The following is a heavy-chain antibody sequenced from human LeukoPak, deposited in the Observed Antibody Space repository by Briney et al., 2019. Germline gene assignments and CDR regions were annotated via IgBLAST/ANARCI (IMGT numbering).Heavy chain of an antibody. CDR2: IYYSGST. CDR1: GGSISSYY. V-gene: IGHV4-59*01. D-gene: IGHD6-13*01. CDR3: AREVTGLAAAGGDAFDI. J-gene: IGHJ3*02. Sequence: SETLSLTCTVSGGSISSYYWSWIRQPPGKGLEWIGYIYYSGSTNYNPSLKSRVTISVDTSKNQFSLKLSSVTAAGTAVYYCAREVTGLAAAGGDAFDIWGQGTMVTVSS.